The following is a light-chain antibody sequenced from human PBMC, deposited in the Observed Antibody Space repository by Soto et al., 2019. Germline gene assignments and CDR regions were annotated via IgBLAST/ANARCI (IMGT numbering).Light chain of an antibody. Sequence: QPVVAQPASVTGSPGQSITISCSGTTSDVNVYDDVSWYQHHPSKAPNQMIHDVSNRTSEVSNRFSGYKSGNTASLTISGLQAEDEADYYCNSYTSRSSVVFGGGTKVTVL. CDR3: NSYTSRSSVV. CDR2: DVS. J-gene: IGLJ2*01. V-gene: IGLV2-14*03. CDR1: TSDVNVYDD.